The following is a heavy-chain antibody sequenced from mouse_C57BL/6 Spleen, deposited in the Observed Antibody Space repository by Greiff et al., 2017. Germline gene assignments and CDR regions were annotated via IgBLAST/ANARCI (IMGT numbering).Heavy chain of an antibody. V-gene: IGHV1-78*01. CDR3: ARRSYYGSYFDY. J-gene: IGHJ2*01. CDR1: GYTFTDHT. Sequence: QVQLQQSDAELVKPGASVKISCKVSGYTFTDHTIHWMKQRPEQGLEWIGFIYPRDGSTKYNEKFTGKATLTADKSSSTAYMQLNSLTSEDSAVYFCARRSYYGSYFDYWGQGTTLTVSS. CDR2: IYPRDGST. D-gene: IGHD1-1*01.